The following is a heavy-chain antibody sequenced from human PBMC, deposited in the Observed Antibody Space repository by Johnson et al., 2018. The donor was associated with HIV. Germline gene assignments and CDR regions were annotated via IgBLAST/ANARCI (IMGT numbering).Heavy chain of an antibody. D-gene: IGHD3-10*01. CDR2: ISGSGGST. J-gene: IGHJ3*02. Sequence: VQLVESGGGVVQPGRSLRLSCAASRLTVSSNYMTWVRQAPGKGLEWVSAISGSGGSTYYADSVKGRFTISRDNSKNTLYLQMNSLRAEDTAVYYCAKDYGGGAREVMGLDAFDIWGQGTMVTVSS. V-gene: IGHV3-23*04. CDR3: AKDYGGGAREVMGLDAFDI. CDR1: RLTVSSNY.